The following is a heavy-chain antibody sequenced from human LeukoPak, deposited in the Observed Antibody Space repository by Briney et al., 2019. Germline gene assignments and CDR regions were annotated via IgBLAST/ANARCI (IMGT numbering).Heavy chain of an antibody. Sequence: ASVKVSCKTSGYTFTDYYLHWVRQAPGQGLEWVGWIHPNTSATHYAQKFQGRLTITTDTSISTDYMELTRLRSVDTAVYYCTRDMGRDSGYDYDYWGQGTLVTASS. CDR2: IHPNTSAT. CDR3: TRDMGRDSGYDYDY. CDR1: GYTFTDYY. D-gene: IGHD5-12*01. J-gene: IGHJ4*02. V-gene: IGHV1-2*02.